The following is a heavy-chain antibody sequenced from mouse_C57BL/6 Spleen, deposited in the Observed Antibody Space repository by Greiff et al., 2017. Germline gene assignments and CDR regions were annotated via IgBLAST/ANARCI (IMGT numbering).Heavy chain of an antibody. D-gene: IGHD1-1*01. CDR1: GYTFTDYY. J-gene: IGHJ4*01. CDR2: INPYNGGT. Sequence: VQLQQSGPVLVKPGASVKMSCKASGYTFTDYYMNWVKQSHGKSLEWIGVINPYNGGTSYNQKFKGKATLTVDKSSSTAYMELNSLTSEDSAVXYCARVPSTVVAENAMDYWGQGTSVTVSS. CDR3: ARVPSTVVAENAMDY. V-gene: IGHV1-19*01.